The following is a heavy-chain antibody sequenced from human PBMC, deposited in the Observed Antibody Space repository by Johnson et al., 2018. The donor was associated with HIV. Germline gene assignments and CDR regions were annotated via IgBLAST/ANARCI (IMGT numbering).Heavy chain of an antibody. Sequence: VQLVESGGGLVKPGGSLRLSCAASGFTFSNHHMTWVRQAPEKGLEWVANINRDGSDKYYVDSVKGRFTISRDNAKNSLYLQMNSRRAEDTAVYYCARDATPWGGDYVGYAFDLWGQGTVVTVSP. D-gene: IGHD4-17*01. J-gene: IGHJ3*01. CDR2: INRDGSDK. CDR3: ARDATPWGGDYVGYAFDL. CDR1: GFTFSNHH. V-gene: IGHV3-7*01.